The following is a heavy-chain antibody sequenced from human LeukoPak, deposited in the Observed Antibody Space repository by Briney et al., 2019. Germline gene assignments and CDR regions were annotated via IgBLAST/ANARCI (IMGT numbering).Heavy chain of an antibody. CDR1: GFSFSSYA. J-gene: IGHJ5*02. V-gene: IGHV3-23*01. CDR2: ISGSGGRT. D-gene: IGHD6-13*01. CDR3: ARDYLAAADPQEIDP. Sequence: GGSLRLSCAASGFSFSSYAMSWVRQAPGKGLEWVSVISGSGGRTYYADSVKGRFTISRDNSKNTLYLQMNSLRAEDTAVYYCARDYLAAADPQEIDPWGQGTLVTVSS.